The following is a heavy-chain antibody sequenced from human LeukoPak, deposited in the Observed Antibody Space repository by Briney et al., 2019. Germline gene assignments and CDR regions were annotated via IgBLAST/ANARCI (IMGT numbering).Heavy chain of an antibody. D-gene: IGHD2-2*01. CDR3: ARGGYCSSTSCSPYYYYGMDV. CDR2: INPNSGGT. V-gene: IGHV1-2*02. Sequence: ASVKVSCKASGYTFTGYYMHWVRQAPGQGLEWMGWINPNSGGTNYAQKFQGRVTMTRDTSISTAYMELSSLRSEDTAVYYCARGGYCSSTSCSPYYYYGMDVWGQGTTVTVSS. CDR1: GYTFTGYY. J-gene: IGHJ6*02.